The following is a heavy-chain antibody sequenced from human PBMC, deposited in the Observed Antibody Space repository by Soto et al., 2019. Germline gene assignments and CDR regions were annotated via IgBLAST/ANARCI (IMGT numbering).Heavy chain of an antibody. CDR3: ARDLRGRRSGRFDP. D-gene: IGHD3-10*01. CDR2: IYYSGVT. CDR1: GDPITSGGFF. J-gene: IGHJ5*02. V-gene: IGHV4-31*03. Sequence: QVQLQESGPGLVKPSQTLSLTFTLSGDPITSGGFFWTWIRQHPAKGLEWIGYIYYSGVTYYNPSLKNRATISVDTSKNQFSLNLSSVTAADTTMYYCARDLRGRRSGRFDPWGQGTLVTVSS.